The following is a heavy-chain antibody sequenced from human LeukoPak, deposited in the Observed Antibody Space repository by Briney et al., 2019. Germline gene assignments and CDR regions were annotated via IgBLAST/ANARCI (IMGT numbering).Heavy chain of an antibody. CDR1: GYSFTSYW. J-gene: IGHJ4*02. D-gene: IGHD2-2*01. CDR2: IYPGDSDT. Sequence: GESLKVSCKGSGYSFTSYWIGWVRQMPGKGLEWMGIIYPGDSDTRYSPSFQGQVTISADKSISTAYLQWSSLKASDTAMYYCARSGLPYQLLAYYFDYWGQGTLVTVSS. CDR3: ARSGLPYQLLAYYFDY. V-gene: IGHV5-51*01.